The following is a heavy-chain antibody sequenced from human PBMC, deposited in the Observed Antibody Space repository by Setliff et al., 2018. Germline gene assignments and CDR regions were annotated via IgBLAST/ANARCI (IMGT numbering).Heavy chain of an antibody. CDR2: ISYDGSEK. V-gene: IGHV3-30*04. D-gene: IGHD3-16*01. CDR1: GFTFSSYA. CDR3: ARDGGEY. J-gene: IGHJ4*02. Sequence: QPGGSLRLSCAASGFTFSSYAMHWVRQAPGKGLEWVAVISYDGSEKYYVDSVKGRFTISRDNAKNSLYLQMNSLRAEDTAVYYCARDGGEYWGQGTLVTVSS.